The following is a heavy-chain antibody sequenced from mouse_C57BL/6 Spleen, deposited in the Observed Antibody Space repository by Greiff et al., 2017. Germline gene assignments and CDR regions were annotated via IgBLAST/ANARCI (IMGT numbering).Heavy chain of an antibody. J-gene: IGHJ3*01. V-gene: IGHV1-50*01. CDR2: IDPSDSYT. Sequence: VQLQQPGAELVKPGASVKLSCKASGYTFTSYWMQWVKQRPGQGLEWIGEIDPSDSYTNYNQKFKGKATLTVDTSSSTAYMQLSSLTSEDSAVYYCATTVVEGFAYWGQGTLVTVSA. CDR1: GYTFTSYW. CDR3: ATTVVEGFAY. D-gene: IGHD1-1*01.